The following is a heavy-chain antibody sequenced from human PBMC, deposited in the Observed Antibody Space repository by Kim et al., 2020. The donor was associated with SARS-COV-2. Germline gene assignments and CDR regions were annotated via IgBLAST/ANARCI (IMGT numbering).Heavy chain of an antibody. CDR3: ARDLTGIAAAGTPVWCY. Sequence: GGSLRLSCAASGFTFSSYAMHWVRQAPGKGLEWVAVISYDGSNKYYADSVKGRFTISRDNSKNTLYLQMNSLRAEDTAVYYCARDLTGIAAAGTPVWCYWGQGTLVTVSS. CDR2: ISYDGSNK. D-gene: IGHD6-13*01. J-gene: IGHJ4*02. CDR1: GFTFSSYA. V-gene: IGHV3-30-3*01.